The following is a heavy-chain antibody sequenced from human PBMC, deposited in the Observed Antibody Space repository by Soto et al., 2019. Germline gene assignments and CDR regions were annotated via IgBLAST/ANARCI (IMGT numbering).Heavy chain of an antibody. CDR1: GFTFTNYW. D-gene: IGHD3-10*01. J-gene: IGHJ4*02. CDR3: KTVLQY. Sequence: EVQLVQSGGGSVQPGGSLRLSCAASGFTFTNYWMHWVRQVPGKGLVWVSRIDGVGTGTSYSGSVRGRLTISRDNAEHMLYLQMSSLRAEDTAVYYCKTVLQYWDQGTLATASS. V-gene: IGHV3-74*01. CDR2: IDGVGTGT.